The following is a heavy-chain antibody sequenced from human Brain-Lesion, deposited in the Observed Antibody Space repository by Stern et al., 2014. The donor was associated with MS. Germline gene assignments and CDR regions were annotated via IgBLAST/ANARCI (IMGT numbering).Heavy chain of an antibody. V-gene: IGHV1-24*01. CDR2: FDPEDGET. D-gene: IGHD1-26*01. CDR1: GYTLTELS. J-gene: IGHJ4*02. CDR3: ATLSPGAGGNYYRHFDY. Sequence: VQLVESGAEVKKPGASVKVSCKVSGYTLTELSMHWVRQAPRKGLEWMGGFDPEDGETIYATKFQGRVTMTEDTSTDTAYMELSSLRSEDTAVYYCATLSPGAGGNYYRHFDYWGQGTLVTVSS.